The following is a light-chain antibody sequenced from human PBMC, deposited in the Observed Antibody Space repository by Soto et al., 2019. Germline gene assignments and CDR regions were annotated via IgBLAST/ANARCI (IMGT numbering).Light chain of an antibody. V-gene: IGKV1-5*03. Sequence: DIQMTQSPSTLSASVGDRVTITCRASQNINNWLAWYQQKPGKAPKLLIYKASSLETGVPSTFSGSGSGTEFTLTISSLQPDDFATYYCQQYSQQYNSYWYTFGQGTKVDIK. CDR3: QQYSQQYNSYWYT. CDR2: KAS. J-gene: IGKJ2*01. CDR1: QNINNW.